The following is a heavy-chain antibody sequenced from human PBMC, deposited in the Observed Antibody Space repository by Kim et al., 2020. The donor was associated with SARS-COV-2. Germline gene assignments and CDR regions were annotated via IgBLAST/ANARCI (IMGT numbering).Heavy chain of an antibody. J-gene: IGHJ4*02. V-gene: IGHV3-30*18. CDR3: AKEVYSDTSAYLDY. Sequence: GGSLRLSCAASGFTFSSYGMHWVRQAPGKGLEWVAVISYDGGNKYYADSVKGRFTISRDNSKNTLYLQMDSLRAEDTAVYYCAKEVYSDTSAYLDYWGQGTLVTVSS. CDR1: GFTFSSYG. D-gene: IGHD3-22*01. CDR2: ISYDGGNK.